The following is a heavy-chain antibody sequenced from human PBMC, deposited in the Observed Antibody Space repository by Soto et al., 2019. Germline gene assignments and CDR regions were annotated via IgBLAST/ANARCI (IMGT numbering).Heavy chain of an antibody. CDR1: GFTFSSYA. CDR3: ARDRNVVVPAAIFDY. V-gene: IGHV3-30-3*01. J-gene: IGHJ4*02. Sequence: GGSLRLSCAASGFTFSSYAMHWVRQAPGKGLEWVAVISYDGSNKYYADSVKGRFTISRDNSKNTLYLQMNSLRAEDTAVYYCARDRNVVVPAAIFDYWGQGTLVTGSS. D-gene: IGHD2-2*01. CDR2: ISYDGSNK.